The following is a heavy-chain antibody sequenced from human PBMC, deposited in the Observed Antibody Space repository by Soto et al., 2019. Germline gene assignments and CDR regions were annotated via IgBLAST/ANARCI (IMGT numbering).Heavy chain of an antibody. CDR2: ITVNGNT. V-gene: IGHV4-4*07. Sequence: QVQQLESGPGLVKPWDTLSLTCTVSGAYISDFSWSWIRQPAGKGLEWIGRITVNGNTQYNPSFRSXVTMSMDTSRNQFSLNLQSATAADTALYYCARESGENWTYEAHWGQGTLVTVSS. CDR1: GAYISDFS. D-gene: IGHD1-7*01. CDR3: ARESGENWTYEAH. J-gene: IGHJ1*01.